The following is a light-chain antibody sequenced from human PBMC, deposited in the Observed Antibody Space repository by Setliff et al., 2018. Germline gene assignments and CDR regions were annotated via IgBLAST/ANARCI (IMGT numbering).Light chain of an antibody. CDR2: DVS. J-gene: IGLJ2*01. CDR3: SSYTSTRTVI. Sequence: QSALTQPASVSGSPGQSITISCTGTSSDVGAYNYVSWYQRHPGEAPKLLLYDVSNRPSGMSNRFSGSKPGSTASLTITGLQAEDEADYFCSSYTSTRTVIFGGGTKVTVL. V-gene: IGLV2-14*03. CDR1: SSDVGAYNY.